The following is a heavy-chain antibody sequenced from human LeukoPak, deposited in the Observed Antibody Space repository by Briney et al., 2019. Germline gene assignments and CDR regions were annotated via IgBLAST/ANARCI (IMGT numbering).Heavy chain of an antibody. CDR3: ARLGYCSSTSCYTSYYYYGMDV. J-gene: IGHJ6*02. V-gene: IGHV4-39*01. CDR2: IYYSGST. D-gene: IGHD2-2*02. Sequence: PSETLSLTCTVSGGSISSSSYYWGWIRQPPGKGLEWIGSIYYSGSTYYNPSLKSRVTISVDTSKNQFSLKLSSVTAADTAVYYCARLGYCSSTSCYTSYYYYGMDVWGQGTTVTVSS. CDR1: GGSISSSSYY.